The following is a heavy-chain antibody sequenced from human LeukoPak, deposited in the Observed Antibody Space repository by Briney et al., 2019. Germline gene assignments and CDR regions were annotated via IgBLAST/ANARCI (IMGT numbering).Heavy chain of an antibody. D-gene: IGHD5-12*01. CDR3: AKDMRTITGFDY. CDR1: GYTFTTYG. CDR2: IRYDGTNK. Sequence: PGGSLRLSCAASGYTFTTYGMHRVRQAPGKGLEWVAFIRYDGTNKYYADSVKGRFTISRDNSQNIVDLQMNSLRAEDTAVYYCAKDMRTITGFDYWGRGTLVTVSS. J-gene: IGHJ4*02. V-gene: IGHV3-30*02.